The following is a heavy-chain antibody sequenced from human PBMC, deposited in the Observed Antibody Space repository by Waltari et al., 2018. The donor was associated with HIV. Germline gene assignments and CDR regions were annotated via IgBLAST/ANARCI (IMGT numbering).Heavy chain of an antibody. J-gene: IGHJ6*02. V-gene: IGHV3-48*02. CDR3: ARGLHRGGHYFGMDV. CDR1: GFSFNTYA. CDR2: ISSKSDPL. Sequence: EVQLVESGGGSVRPGGSLRLYCAASGFSFNTYAMNWVRQAPGKGLEWVSYISSKSDPLDSADSVKGRFTISRDNAKNSLYLQMNSLRDDDTAVYYCARGLHRGGHYFGMDVWGRGTTVIVSS. D-gene: IGHD3-9*01.